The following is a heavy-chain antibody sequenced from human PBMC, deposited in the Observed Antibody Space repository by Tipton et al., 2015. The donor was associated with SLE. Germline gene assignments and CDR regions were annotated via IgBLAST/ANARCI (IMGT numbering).Heavy chain of an antibody. D-gene: IGHD4-17*01. CDR1: GGSISTYY. CDR2: VHNSGSS. CDR3: VRYMTKVTPYNYYGLDV. J-gene: IGHJ6*02. V-gene: IGHV4-59*08. Sequence: TLSLTCTVSGGSISTYYWGWIRQPPGKGLEWIGYVHNSGSSNYNPSLKSRVTFSVDTSKNQVSLKLTSVTAADTALYYCVRYMTKVTPYNYYGLDVWGQGTTVIVSS.